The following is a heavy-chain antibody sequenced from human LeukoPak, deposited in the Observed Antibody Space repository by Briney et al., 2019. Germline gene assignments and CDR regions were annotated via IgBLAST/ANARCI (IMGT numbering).Heavy chain of an antibody. J-gene: IGHJ3*02. CDR2: IYYSGST. Sequence: PSQTLSLTCTVSGGSISSGGYYWSWIRQHPGKGLEWIGYIYYSGSTYYNPSLKSRVTISVDTSKNQFSLKLSSVTAADTAVYYCARGGVFGGVVVVDAFDIWGQGTMVTVSS. V-gene: IGHV4-31*03. CDR1: GGSISSGGYY. CDR3: ARGGVFGGVVVVDAFDI. D-gene: IGHD3-22*01.